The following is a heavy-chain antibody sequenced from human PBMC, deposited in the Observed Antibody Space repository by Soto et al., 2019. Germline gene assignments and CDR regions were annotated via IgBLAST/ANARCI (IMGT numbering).Heavy chain of an antibody. CDR3: AIADYGDDDY. D-gene: IGHD4-17*01. Sequence: GAEAKKPGASVKVSCKASGYTFPTSTISWVRQAPGQGLEWMGWIKAYSGNTNYAQKLQGRVTMTTDTSTNTAYMELRSLTTDDTAIYYCAIADYGDDDYWGQGTLVTVSS. CDR2: IKAYSGNT. V-gene: IGHV1-18*01. CDR1: GYTFPTST. J-gene: IGHJ4*02.